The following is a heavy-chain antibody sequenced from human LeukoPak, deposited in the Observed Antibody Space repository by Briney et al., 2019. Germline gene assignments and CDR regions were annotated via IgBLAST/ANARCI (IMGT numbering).Heavy chain of an antibody. V-gene: IGHV4-59*08. CDR2: IYDSGST. Sequence: SETLSLTCTVSGGSISSYYWSWIRQPPGKGLEWIGYIYDSGSTNYNPSLKSRVTISVDTSKNQFSLKLSSVTAADTALYYCARSRIRNFYGSGSFYNLPLDYWGQGTLVTVSS. CDR1: GGSISSYY. CDR3: ARSRIRNFYGSGSFYNLPLDY. D-gene: IGHD3-10*01. J-gene: IGHJ4*02.